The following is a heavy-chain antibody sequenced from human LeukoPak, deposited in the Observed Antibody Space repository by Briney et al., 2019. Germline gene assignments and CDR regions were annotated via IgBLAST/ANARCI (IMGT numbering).Heavy chain of an antibody. D-gene: IGHD3-22*01. J-gene: IGHJ6*02. CDR2: ISGSSRTI. Sequence: GSLGLSCAASGINFSGYSMHWVRQAPGKGLEWVSYISGSSRTIYYADSVKGRFTISRDNAKNSLHLQINSLRDEDTAVYYCAIRGYYDTTYAYDYHAMDVWGQGTAVTVSS. CDR1: GINFSGYS. CDR3: AIRGYYDTTYAYDYHAMDV. V-gene: IGHV3-48*02.